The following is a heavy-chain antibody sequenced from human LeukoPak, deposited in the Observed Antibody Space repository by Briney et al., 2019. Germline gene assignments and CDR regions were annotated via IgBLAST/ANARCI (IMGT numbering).Heavy chain of an antibody. Sequence: ASVKVSCKASGYTFTSYGINWVRQAAGQGLEWMGWMSPNSGNTGYAQKFQGRVTMTRNTSISTAYMELTSLRSEDTAVYYCAREYQLLGTVYNYFDPWGQGTLVTVSS. D-gene: IGHD2-2*01. CDR2: MSPNSGNT. J-gene: IGHJ5*02. CDR1: GYTFTSYG. V-gene: IGHV1-8*02. CDR3: AREYQLLGTVYNYFDP.